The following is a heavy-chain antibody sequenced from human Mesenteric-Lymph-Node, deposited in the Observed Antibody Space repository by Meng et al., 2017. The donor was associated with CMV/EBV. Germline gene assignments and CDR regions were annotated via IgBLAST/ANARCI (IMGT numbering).Heavy chain of an antibody. CDR2: IYYSGST. D-gene: IGHD5-18*01. CDR1: GFTFSSYA. V-gene: IGHV4-59*12. J-gene: IGHJ4*02. CDR3: ARSKRGYSYGYGVGFDY. Sequence: GSLRLSCAASGFTFSSYAMSWVRQAPGKGLEWIGYIYYSGSTYYNPSLKSRVTISVDTSKNQFSLKLSSVTAADTAVYYCARSKRGYSYGYGVGFDYWGQGTLVTVSS.